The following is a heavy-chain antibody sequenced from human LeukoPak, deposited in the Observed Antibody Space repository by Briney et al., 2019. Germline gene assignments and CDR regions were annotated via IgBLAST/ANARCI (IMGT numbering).Heavy chain of an antibody. Sequence: EASVKVSCKASGHTFTGYYMHWVRQAPGQGLEWMGWINPNSGGTNYAQKFQGRVTMTRDTSISTAYMELSRLRSDDTAVYYCARGNCSSTSCYVFDYWGQGTLVTVSS. V-gene: IGHV1-2*02. CDR3: ARGNCSSTSCYVFDY. D-gene: IGHD2-2*01. CDR2: INPNSGGT. J-gene: IGHJ4*02. CDR1: GHTFTGYY.